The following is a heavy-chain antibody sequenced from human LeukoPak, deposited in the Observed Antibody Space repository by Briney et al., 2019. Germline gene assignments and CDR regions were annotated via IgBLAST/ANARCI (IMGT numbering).Heavy chain of an antibody. CDR1: GFTFSSYA. CDR2: ISYDGSNK. J-gene: IGHJ4*02. Sequence: GRSLRLSCAASGFTFSSYAMHWVRQAPGKGLEWVAVISYDGSNKYYADSVKGRFTISRDNSKNTLYLQMNSLRAEDTAVYYCARGVQLWCDYWGQGTLVTVSS. V-gene: IGHV3-30-3*01. CDR3: ARGVQLWCDY. D-gene: IGHD5-18*01.